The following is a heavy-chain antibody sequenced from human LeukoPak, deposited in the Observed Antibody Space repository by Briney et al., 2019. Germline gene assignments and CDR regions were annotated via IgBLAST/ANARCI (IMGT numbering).Heavy chain of an antibody. D-gene: IGHD3-10*01. CDR3: ARRRYYYGSGSYYNAVFDY. J-gene: IGHJ4*02. V-gene: IGHV4-39*01. CDR1: GGSISSSSYY. CDR2: IYYSGST. Sequence: PSETLSLTCTVSGGSISSSSYYWGWIRQPPGKGLEWIGSIYYSGSTYYNPSLKSRVTISVDTSKNQFSLKLSSVTAADTAVYYCARRRYYYGSGSYYNAVFDYWGQGTLVTVSS.